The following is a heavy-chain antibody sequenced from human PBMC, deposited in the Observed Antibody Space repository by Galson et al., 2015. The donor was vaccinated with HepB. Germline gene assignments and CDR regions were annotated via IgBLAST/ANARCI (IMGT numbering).Heavy chain of an antibody. D-gene: IGHD6-13*01. CDR1: GYTFTSYG. CDR2: ISAYNGNT. Sequence: SVKVSCKASGYTFTSYGISWVRQAPGQGLEWMGWISAYNGNTNYAQKLQGRVTMTTDTSTSTAYMELRSLRSDDTAVYYCARDGYRTIAAAGTIYYYYGMDVWGQGTTVTVSS. CDR3: ARDGYRTIAAAGTIYYYYGMDV. J-gene: IGHJ6*02. V-gene: IGHV1-18*01.